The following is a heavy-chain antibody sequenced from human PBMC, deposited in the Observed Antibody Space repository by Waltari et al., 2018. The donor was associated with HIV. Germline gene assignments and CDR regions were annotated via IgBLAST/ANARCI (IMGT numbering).Heavy chain of an antibody. Sequence: QLQLQESGPGLVKPSETLSLTCTVSGGSISSSSYYWGWIRQPPGKGLEWIGSIYYSWTPYYNPSLKIRVTISVDTSKNQCSLKLSSVTAADTAVYYCARQGDYDYVWGSYRYYGMDVWGQGTTVTVSS. CDR2: IYYSWTP. CDR1: GGSISSSSYY. J-gene: IGHJ6*02. CDR3: ARQGDYDYVWGSYRYYGMDV. V-gene: IGHV4-39*01. D-gene: IGHD3-16*02.